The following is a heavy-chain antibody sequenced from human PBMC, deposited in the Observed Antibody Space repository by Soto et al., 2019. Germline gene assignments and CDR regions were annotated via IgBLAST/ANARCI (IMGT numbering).Heavy chain of an antibody. CDR1: GGSISSGGYY. CDR3: ARVSPTRFLEWEYYGMDV. Sequence: SETLSLTCTVSGGSISSGGYYWSWIRQHPGKGLEWIGYIYYSGNTYYNPSLKSRVTISVDTSKNQFSLKLSSVTAADTAVYYCARVSPTRFLEWEYYGMDVWGQGTTVTVSS. V-gene: IGHV4-30-4*08. D-gene: IGHD3-3*01. CDR2: IYYSGNT. J-gene: IGHJ6*02.